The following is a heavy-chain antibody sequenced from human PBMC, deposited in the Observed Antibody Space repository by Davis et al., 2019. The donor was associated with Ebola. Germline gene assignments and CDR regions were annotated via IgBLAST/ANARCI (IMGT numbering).Heavy chain of an antibody. CDR3: AEGGTNNFLGAN. V-gene: IGHV3-23*01. CDR1: GFPFSAYA. Sequence: GESLKISYAASGFPFSAYAMSWVRQPPGEGLQWVSTVSISGRDTYYIDSVMGRFTVSRDNSKNTLYLQMDSLRAEDTAVFYCAEGGTNNFLGANWGQGTLVTVSS. J-gene: IGHJ4*02. CDR2: VSISGRDT. D-gene: IGHD2-8*01.